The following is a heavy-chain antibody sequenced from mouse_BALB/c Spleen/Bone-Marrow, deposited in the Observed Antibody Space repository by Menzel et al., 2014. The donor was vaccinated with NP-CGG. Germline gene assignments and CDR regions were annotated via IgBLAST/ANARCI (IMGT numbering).Heavy chain of an antibody. CDR3: ARNGNYGAWFAY. D-gene: IGHD2-1*01. Sequence: VKLVVSGVELVKPGDSDKLSCTASGLNIKDTYTHWVKQRPEQGLEWIGRIDPANGNTKYDPKFQGKATITADTSSNTAYLQLSSLTSEDTAVYYCARNGNYGAWFAYWGQGTLVTVSA. J-gene: IGHJ3*01. CDR2: IDPANGNT. V-gene: IGHV14-3*02. CDR1: GLNIKDTY.